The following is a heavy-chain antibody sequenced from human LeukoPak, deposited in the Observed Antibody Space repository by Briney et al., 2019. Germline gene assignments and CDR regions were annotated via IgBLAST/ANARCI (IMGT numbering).Heavy chain of an antibody. Sequence: PSGTLSLTCGVSGGSIDITNYWSWVRQAPGKGLEWIGEISHGGTTNYNPSLRSRVAMSLDRANNQFSLKLSSVTAADTAVYYCARHRSGGYSYGVLDYWGQGTLVTVSS. CDR3: ARHRSGGYSYGVLDY. V-gene: IGHV4-4*02. D-gene: IGHD5-18*01. CDR1: GGSIDITNY. CDR2: ISHGGTT. J-gene: IGHJ4*02.